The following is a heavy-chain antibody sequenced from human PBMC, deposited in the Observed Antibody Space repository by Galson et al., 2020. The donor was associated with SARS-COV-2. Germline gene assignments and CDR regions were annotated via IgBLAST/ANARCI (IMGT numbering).Heavy chain of an antibody. D-gene: IGHD1-26*01. CDR2: ISSDGSNR. Sequence: GESLMISCAASGFTFSNYVMHWVRQAPGKGPEWVAVISSDGSNRYYADSLKGRFTISRDNSKSTLYLQMNSLRAEDTAVYYCARGGEWELPYYFDYWGQGTLVTVSS. J-gene: IGHJ4*02. CDR3: ARGGEWELPYYFDY. V-gene: IGHV3-30*04. CDR1: GFTFSNYV.